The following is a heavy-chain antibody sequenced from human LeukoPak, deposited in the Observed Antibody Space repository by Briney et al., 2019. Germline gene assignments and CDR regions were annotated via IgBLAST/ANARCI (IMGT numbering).Heavy chain of an antibody. Sequence: PSETLSLTCTVSGGSISSYYWSWIRQPAGKGLEWIGRIYTSGSTNYNPSLKSRVTISVDKSKNQFSLKLSSVTAADTAVYNCARDLYTSGSSHYYYYMAVWGNGTTVTVSS. CDR1: GGSISSYY. V-gene: IGHV4-4*07. CDR3: ARDLYTSGSSHYYYYMAV. D-gene: IGHD3-10*01. J-gene: IGHJ6*03. CDR2: IYTSGST.